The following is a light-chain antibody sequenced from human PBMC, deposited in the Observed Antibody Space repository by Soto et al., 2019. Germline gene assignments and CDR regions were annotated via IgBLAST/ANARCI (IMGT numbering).Light chain of an antibody. J-gene: IGKJ5*01. CDR1: QSVTNTY. CDR3: QQYGSSPT. CDR2: GAS. Sequence: ETVLTQSPGTLSLSPGDRATLSCRASQSVTNTYLAWYQQKPGQAPRLLIYGASSRATGIPDRFSGSGSGTDFTLTISRLEPEDFAVYYCQQYGSSPTFGQGTRLEIK. V-gene: IGKV3-20*01.